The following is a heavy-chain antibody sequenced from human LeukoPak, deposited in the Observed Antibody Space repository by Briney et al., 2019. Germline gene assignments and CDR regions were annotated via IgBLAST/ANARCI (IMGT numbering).Heavy chain of an antibody. CDR3: AKRRTYYYDSSGYYYLSPFDY. V-gene: IGHV4-34*01. D-gene: IGHD3-22*01. CDR2: INQSGST. J-gene: IGHJ4*02. CDR1: GGSFSGYY. Sequence: PSETLSLTCAVYGGSFSGYYWSWIRQPPGKRLEWTGEINQSGSTNYNPSLKSRVTISVDTSKNQFSLKLSSVTAADTAVYYCAKRRTYYYDSSGYYYLSPFDYWGQGTLVTVSS.